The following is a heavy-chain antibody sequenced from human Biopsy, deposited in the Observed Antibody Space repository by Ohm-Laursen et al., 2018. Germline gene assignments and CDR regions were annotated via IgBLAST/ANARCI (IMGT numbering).Heavy chain of an antibody. Sequence: SLRLACAACGFTHRTYGMHWVRVAPGRGLEWVAVISYDQITKHYVDTVRGRFTISRDNSKNTLYLQVNSLRAEYTAVYYCAKDLSVYYYYGIDVWGQGTTVTVSS. D-gene: IGHD5/OR15-5a*01. CDR2: ISYDQITK. V-gene: IGHV3-30*18. CDR1: GFTHRTYG. CDR3: AKDLSVYYYYGIDV. J-gene: IGHJ6*02.